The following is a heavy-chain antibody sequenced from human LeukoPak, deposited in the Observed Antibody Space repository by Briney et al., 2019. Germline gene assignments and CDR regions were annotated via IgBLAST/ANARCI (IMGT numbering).Heavy chain of an antibody. CDR2: IQYDGSNE. CDR1: RFTFSSYG. V-gene: IGHV3-30*02. Sequence: GGSLRLSRAASRFTFSSYGMHWVRQAPGKGLEWVAYIQYDGSNEQYADSVKGRFSISRDSSKNILYLQMNSLRAEDTAVYYCAKDSAKKYDDYWGEGTLVTVSS. CDR3: AKDSAKKYDDY. J-gene: IGHJ4*02. D-gene: IGHD2/OR15-2a*01.